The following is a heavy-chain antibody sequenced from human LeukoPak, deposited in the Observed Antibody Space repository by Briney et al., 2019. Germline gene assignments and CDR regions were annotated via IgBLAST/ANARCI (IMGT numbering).Heavy chain of an antibody. CDR2: ISYSGST. CDR3: ARGSRTYNYRPFDY. V-gene: IGHV4-59*11. Sequence: TETLSLTCTVSGGSTSTHYWSWIRQPPGKALEWIGYISYSGSTNYNPSLKSRVTISVDTSKNQFSLEVNSVTAADTAVYYCARGSRTYNYRPFDYWGQGTLVTVSS. D-gene: IGHD5-18*01. J-gene: IGHJ4*02. CDR1: GGSTSTHY.